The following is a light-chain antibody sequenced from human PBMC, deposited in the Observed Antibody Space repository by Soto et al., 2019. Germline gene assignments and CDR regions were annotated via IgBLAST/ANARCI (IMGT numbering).Light chain of an antibody. V-gene: IGLV2-14*03. J-gene: IGLJ2*01. CDR3: SSYTSTGSLGV. CDR2: GVN. Sequence: QSALTQPASVSGSPGQSITISCTGTSSDVGGYKFVSWYQQHPGKAPKLIIYGVNNRPSGVSNRFSGSKSGNTASLTIFGLQAEDEADYYCSSYTSTGSLGVFGGGTKLTVL. CDR1: SSDVGGYKF.